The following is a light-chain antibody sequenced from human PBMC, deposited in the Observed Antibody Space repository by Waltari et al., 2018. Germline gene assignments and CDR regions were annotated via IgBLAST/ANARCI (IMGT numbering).Light chain of an antibody. CDR3: MQGTHWPPLT. Sequence: EVVMTQTPLSLAVVPGESASIPCRSSQSLLPSDGNTYVSWFPQRPGHSPRRLFYKVSFRDSGVPDRFRSGGSDTDFSLDISRVEAEDVGHYYCMQGTHWPPLTFGGGTKVEI. J-gene: IGKJ4*01. CDR1: QSLLPSDGNTY. CDR2: KVS. V-gene: IGKV2-30*02.